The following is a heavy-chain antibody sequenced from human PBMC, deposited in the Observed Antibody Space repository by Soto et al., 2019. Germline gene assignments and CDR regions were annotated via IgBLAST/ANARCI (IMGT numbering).Heavy chain of an antibody. CDR3: TTEKLQGGLLWIGAFDF. V-gene: IGHV3-15*07. CDR1: GLTFTDAW. D-gene: IGHD1-1*01. Sequence: EVYLVESGGGLVKPGGSLRLSCAVSGLTFTDAWVNWVRQAPGKGLEWVGRIKSKLEGGTIDYAAPVKGRFTISRDDSKNTLYLQMGGLNTADTALYYCTTEKLQGGLLWIGAFDFWGQGTMVTVSS. CDR2: IKSKLEGGTI. J-gene: IGHJ3*01.